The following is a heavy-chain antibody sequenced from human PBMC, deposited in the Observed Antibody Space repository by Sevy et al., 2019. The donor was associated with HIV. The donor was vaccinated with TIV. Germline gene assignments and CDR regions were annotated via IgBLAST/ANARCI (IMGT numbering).Heavy chain of an antibody. CDR3: AGKNAWGRGYS. Sequence: SETLSLTCTVSGGSITSLYWGWIRQPPGKGLEWIANIYYNGNTNYNPSLKSRVTISLDTSKNQFSLRLSSVTAADTAIYYCAGKNAWGRGYSWGQGTLVTVSS. V-gene: IGHV4-59*08. CDR1: GGSITSLY. CDR2: IYYNGNT. D-gene: IGHD1-26*01. J-gene: IGHJ4*02.